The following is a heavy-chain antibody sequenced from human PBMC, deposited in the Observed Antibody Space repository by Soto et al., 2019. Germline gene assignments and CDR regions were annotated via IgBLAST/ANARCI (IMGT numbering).Heavy chain of an antibody. J-gene: IGHJ4*02. V-gene: IGHV3-66*01. CDR3: ASFPGYSYGYTHY. D-gene: IGHD5-18*01. CDR2: IYSGGST. Sequence: PGGSLRLSCAASGFPFNSYSMSWVRQAPGKGLEWVSVIYSGGSTYYADSVKGRFTISRDNSKNTLYLQMNSLRAEDTAVYYCASFPGYSYGYTHYWGQGTLVTAPQ. CDR1: GFPFNSYS.